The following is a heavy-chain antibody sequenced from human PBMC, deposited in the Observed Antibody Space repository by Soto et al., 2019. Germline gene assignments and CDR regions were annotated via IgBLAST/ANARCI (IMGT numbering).Heavy chain of an antibody. CDR2: IYPGDSDT. D-gene: IGHD4-17*01. CDR1: GYSFTSYW. J-gene: IGHJ6*02. CDR3: ARHVTTVNYYYYGMDV. Sequence: PGESLKISCKGSGYSFTSYWIGWVRQMPGKGLEWMGIIYPGDSDTRYSPSFQGQVTISADKSISTAYLQWSSLKASDTAMYYCARHVTTVNYYYYGMDVWGQGTTVTVS. V-gene: IGHV5-51*01.